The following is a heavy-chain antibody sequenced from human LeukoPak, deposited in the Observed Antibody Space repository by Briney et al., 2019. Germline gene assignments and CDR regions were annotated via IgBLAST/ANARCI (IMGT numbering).Heavy chain of an antibody. D-gene: IGHD2-2*01. CDR2: INPNSDDT. V-gene: IGHV1-2*02. CDR1: GYTFTGYY. Sequence: ASMKVSCKASGYTFTGYYMHCVRQAPGQGLEWMGWINPNSDDTNYAQKFQGRVTMTRDTSISTAYMELSRLRSDDTAVYYCASGDQHHQLPYWGQGTLVTVSS. CDR3: ASGDQHHQLPY. J-gene: IGHJ4*02.